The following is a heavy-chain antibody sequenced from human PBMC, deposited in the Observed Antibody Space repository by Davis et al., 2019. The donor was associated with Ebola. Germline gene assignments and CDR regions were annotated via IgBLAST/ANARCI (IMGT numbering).Heavy chain of an antibody. D-gene: IGHD1-1*01. Sequence: SETLSLTCTVSGGSISSSSHYWGWIRQPPGKGLEWIGSIYYSGTTNYSPSPKSRVTISVDTSKNQFSLKLRSVTAADTAVYYCARDGNWNGAEYFDYWGQGTLVTVSS. CDR2: IYYSGTT. CDR1: GGSISSSSHY. J-gene: IGHJ4*02. V-gene: IGHV4-39*07. CDR3: ARDGNWNGAEYFDY.